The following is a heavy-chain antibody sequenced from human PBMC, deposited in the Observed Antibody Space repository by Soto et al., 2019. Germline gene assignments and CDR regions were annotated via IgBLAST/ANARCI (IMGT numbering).Heavy chain of an antibody. V-gene: IGHV3-9*01. CDR1: GFTFDDYA. Sequence: EVQLVESGGGLVQPGRSLRLSCAASGFTFDDYAMHWVRQAPGKGLEWVSGISWNSGSIVYADSVKGLFTISRDNAKNSLYLQMNSLRAEDTALHYCAKDMYYDSSGEVDYWGQGTLVTVSS. D-gene: IGHD3-22*01. CDR3: AKDMYYDSSGEVDY. CDR2: ISWNSGSI. J-gene: IGHJ4*02.